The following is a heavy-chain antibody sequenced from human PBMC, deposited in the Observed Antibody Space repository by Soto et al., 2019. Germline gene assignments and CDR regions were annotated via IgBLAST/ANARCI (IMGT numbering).Heavy chain of an antibody. J-gene: IGHJ4*02. CDR3: ATRLDIGAKIGFDY. CDR1: GFTFSEYE. Sequence: GGSLRLSGAASGFTFSEYEINWVRQAPWQGLEWVAYILSTGTTIYYADSVKGRFTISRDNAKNSLYLQMNSLRAEDTAVYYSATRLDIGAKIGFDYFDLRTRLAVSP. D-gene: IGHD5-12*01. V-gene: IGHV3-48*03. CDR2: ILSTGTTI.